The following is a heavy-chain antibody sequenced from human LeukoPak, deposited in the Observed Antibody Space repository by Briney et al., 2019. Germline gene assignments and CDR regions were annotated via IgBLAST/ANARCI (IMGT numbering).Heavy chain of an antibody. J-gene: IGHJ3*02. D-gene: IGHD2-2*01. CDR3: ARGRYCSSTSCYGAFDI. CDR1: GFTLSSYS. CDR2: ISSSSSTI. Sequence: GGSLRLSCAASGFTLSSYSMNWVRQAPGKGLEWVSYISSSSSTIYYADSVKGRFTISRDNAKNSLYLQMNSLRAEDTAVYYCARGRYCSSTSCYGAFDIWGQGTMVTVSS. V-gene: IGHV3-48*04.